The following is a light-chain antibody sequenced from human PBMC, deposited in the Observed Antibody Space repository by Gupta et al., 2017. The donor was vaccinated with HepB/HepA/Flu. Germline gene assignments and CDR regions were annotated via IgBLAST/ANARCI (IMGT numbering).Light chain of an antibody. V-gene: IGLV3-1*01. CDR3: QAWDSSAAVV. CDR1: ELGDKF. J-gene: IGLJ3*02. CDR2: RDR. Sequence: SYELTQPRSVSVSPGQTATIACSGVELGDKFAYWYQQKTGQSPVLVIYRDRKRPSWIPERFSGSNSGDTTTLTISGTQAIDEADYYCQAWDSSAAVVFGGGTKLTVL.